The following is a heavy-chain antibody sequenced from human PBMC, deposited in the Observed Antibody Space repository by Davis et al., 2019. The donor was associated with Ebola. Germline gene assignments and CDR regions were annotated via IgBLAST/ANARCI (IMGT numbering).Heavy chain of an antibody. CDR1: GFTFSSYS. Sequence: GESLKISCAASGFTFSSYSMNWVRQAPGKGLEWVSSISSSSSYIYYADSVKGRFTISRDNAKNSLYLQMNSLRAEDTAVYYCASDPFLYSSSWTGVDYWGQGTLVTVSS. J-gene: IGHJ4*02. D-gene: IGHD6-13*01. CDR3: ASDPFLYSSSWTGVDY. V-gene: IGHV3-21*04. CDR2: ISSSSSYI.